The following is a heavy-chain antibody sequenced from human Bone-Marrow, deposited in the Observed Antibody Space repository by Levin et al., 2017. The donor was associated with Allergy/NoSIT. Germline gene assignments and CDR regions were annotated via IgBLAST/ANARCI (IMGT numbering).Heavy chain of an antibody. CDR2: ITSVGSSGTTK. J-gene: IGHJ3*02. CDR1: GFTFSDYF. CDR3: ARVFGSEETFDI. D-gene: IGHD2-15*01. V-gene: IGHV3-11*01. Sequence: GGSLRLSCAASGFTFSDYFMSWIRQAPGKGLEWVSYITSVGSSGTTKYYAESVRGRFTISRDNAKKSLYLQMNSLRAEDSAVYYCARVFGSEETFDIWGQGTMVTVSS.